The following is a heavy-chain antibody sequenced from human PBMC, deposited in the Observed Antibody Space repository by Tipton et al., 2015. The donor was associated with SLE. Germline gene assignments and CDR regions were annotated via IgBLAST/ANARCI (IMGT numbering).Heavy chain of an antibody. CDR3: ARDRQQWLVSYYGMDV. D-gene: IGHD6-19*01. V-gene: IGHV3-7*03. J-gene: IGHJ6*02. Sequence: SLRLSCAASGFTFSNYWMSWVRQAPGKGLEWVGNIKQDGSETQYVDSVKGRFTIARDNARNSLYLHMNSLRAEDTAVYYCARDRQQWLVSYYGMDVWGQGTTVTVSS. CDR1: GFTFSNYW. CDR2: IKQDGSET.